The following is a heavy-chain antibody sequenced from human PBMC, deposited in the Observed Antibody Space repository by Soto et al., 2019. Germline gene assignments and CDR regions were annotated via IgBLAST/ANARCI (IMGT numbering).Heavy chain of an antibody. V-gene: IGHV3-11*06. CDR1: GFTFSDYY. Sequence: QVQLVESGGGLVKPGGSLRLSCEGSGFTFSDYYISWVRQAPGKGLEWISYSSNSGTFSRYADSVKGRFSISRDNTKNLLDLQMNSLRAEDTAVYYCARSGDNYNRLDYWGQGTPVTVSS. D-gene: IGHD1-1*01. J-gene: IGHJ4*02. CDR2: SSNSGTFS. CDR3: ARSGDNYNRLDY.